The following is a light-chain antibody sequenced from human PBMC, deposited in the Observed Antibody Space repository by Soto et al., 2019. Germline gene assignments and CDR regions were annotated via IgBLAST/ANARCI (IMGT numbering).Light chain of an antibody. V-gene: IGLV2-14*03. CDR1: SSDIGAYNF. J-gene: IGLJ2*01. CDR3: TSWTTSTTMI. Sequence: QSALPQPASVSVSPGQSITISCTGTSSDIGAYNFVSWYQQHPGKAPKLMLYDVNIRPSGVSNRFSGSKSGNTASLTISGLQAEDEADYYCTSWTTSTTMIFGGGTKVTVL. CDR2: DVN.